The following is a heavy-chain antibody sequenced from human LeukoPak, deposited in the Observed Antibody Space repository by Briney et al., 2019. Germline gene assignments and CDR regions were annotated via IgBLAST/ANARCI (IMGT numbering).Heavy chain of an antibody. CDR3: AKAENRGYSYGYLGY. CDR2: ISYDGSNK. CDR1: GFTFSSYG. D-gene: IGHD5-18*01. V-gene: IGHV3-30*18. Sequence: GGSLRLSCAASGFTFSSYGMHWVRQAPGKGLEWVAVISYDGSNKYYADSVKGRFTISRDNSKNTLYLQMNSLRAEDTAVYYCAKAENRGYSYGYLGYWGRGTLVTVSS. J-gene: IGHJ4*02.